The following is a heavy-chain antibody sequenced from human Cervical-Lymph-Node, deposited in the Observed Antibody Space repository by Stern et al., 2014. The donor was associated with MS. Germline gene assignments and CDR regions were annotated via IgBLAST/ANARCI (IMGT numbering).Heavy chain of an antibody. D-gene: IGHD5-12*01. V-gene: IGHV3-9*01. J-gene: IGHJ3*02. Sequence: VQLMQSGGGLVQPGRSLRLSCAASGFSFDDYAMDWVRQAPGKGLEWVSGISWNSGIIGYADSVKGRFTISRDNAKNSLYLQMNSLRAEDTALYYCARHKGGYDIWGQGTMVTVSS. CDR3: ARHKGGYDI. CDR1: GFSFDDYA. CDR2: ISWNSGII.